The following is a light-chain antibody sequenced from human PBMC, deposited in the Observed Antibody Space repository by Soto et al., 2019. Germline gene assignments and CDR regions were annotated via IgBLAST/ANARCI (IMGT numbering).Light chain of an antibody. CDR1: QGIRNY. CDR3: QKYNSAPHT. Sequence: DIQMTQSPSSLSASVGDRVTITCRASQGIRNYLAWYQQKPGQVPKVLIYAATTLQSGVPSRFSGSGSGTDFTLTISSLQPEDVATYYCQKYNSAPHTFGGGTKVEIK. CDR2: AAT. J-gene: IGKJ4*01. V-gene: IGKV1-27*01.